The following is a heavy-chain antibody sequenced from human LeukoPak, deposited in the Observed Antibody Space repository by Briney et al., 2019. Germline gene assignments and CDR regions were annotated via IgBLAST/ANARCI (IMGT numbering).Heavy chain of an antibody. J-gene: IGHJ4*02. V-gene: IGHV3-23*01. CDR3: ARWDGGQSAYDC. CDR1: GFPFSSYG. CDR2: ISGGST. D-gene: IGHD5-12*01. Sequence: PGGSLRLSCAASGFPFSSYGMSWVRHIPGKGLERVSAISGGSTYYADSVKGRFTISRDNSKNTLYLHMNSLRVEDTAVYYCARWDGGQSAYDCWGPGTLVTVSS.